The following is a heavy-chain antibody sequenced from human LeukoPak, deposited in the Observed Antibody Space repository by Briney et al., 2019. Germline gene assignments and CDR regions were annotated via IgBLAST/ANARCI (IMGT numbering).Heavy chain of an antibody. D-gene: IGHD3-16*01. V-gene: IGHV4-34*01. J-gene: IGHJ4*02. Sequence: PSETLSLTCAVYGGSFSGYYWSWIRQPPGKGLEWIGEINHSGSNNYNPSLKSRVTISVNTTKNQFSLKLSSVTAADTAVYYCARGPSRGGLITLFDYWGQGTLVTVSS. CDR2: INHSGSN. CDR1: GGSFSGYY. CDR3: ARGPSRGGLITLFDY.